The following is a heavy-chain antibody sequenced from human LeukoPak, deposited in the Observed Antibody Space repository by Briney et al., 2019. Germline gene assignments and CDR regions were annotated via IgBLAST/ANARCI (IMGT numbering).Heavy chain of an antibody. J-gene: IGHJ6*02. CDR1: GYTFTGYY. Sequence: ASVKVSCTASGYTFTGYYMHWVRQAPGQGLEWMGWINPNSGGNNYAHQFQGIIITTRNTSISTAHKVLSRLTSDTTAEYCSARSRVSYDSDPYYYGMDVWGQGTTVTVSS. CDR2: INPNSGGN. V-gene: IGHV1-2*02. CDR3: ARSRVSYDSDPYYYGMDV. D-gene: IGHD5-12*01.